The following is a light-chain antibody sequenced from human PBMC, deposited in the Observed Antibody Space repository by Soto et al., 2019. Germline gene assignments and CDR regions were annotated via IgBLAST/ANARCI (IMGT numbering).Light chain of an antibody. CDR2: DVS. Sequence: EIVLPQSPASLSLSPGDRATLSCRASQSVPRNLARYQQRSGQAPRLLIYDVSSRATGIPDRFSGSGTGTDFILTISSLEPEDFAVYYCQQSSNWPPEITFGQGTRLEIK. CDR3: QQSSNWPPEIT. CDR1: QSVPRN. V-gene: IGKV3-11*01. J-gene: IGKJ5*01.